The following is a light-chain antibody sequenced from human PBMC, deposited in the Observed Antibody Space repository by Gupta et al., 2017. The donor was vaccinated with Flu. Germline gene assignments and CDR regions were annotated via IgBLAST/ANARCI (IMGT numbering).Light chain of an antibody. J-gene: IGLJ2*01. CDR2: NDN. V-gene: IGLV3-1*01. CDR3: QAGDTSSVVV. CDR1: KVEHEY. Sequence: GNTANCTCAGDKVEHEYACWNQQETGQSPVLVIYNDNTRTAGIPERFSGSKDGNTATLTIRGTREMDEDEYYCQAGDTSSVVVFGGGTKLTVL.